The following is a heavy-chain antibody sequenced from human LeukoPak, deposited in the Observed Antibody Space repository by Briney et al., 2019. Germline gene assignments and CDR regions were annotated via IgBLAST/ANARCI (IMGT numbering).Heavy chain of an antibody. CDR2: IYNSGST. D-gene: IGHD2-8*01. V-gene: IGHV4-31*03. CDR1: GGSISSSSYY. J-gene: IGHJ4*02. CDR3: ARGFCTNGVCSSDYFDY. Sequence: SETLSLTCTVSGGSISSSSYYWGWIRQPPGKGLEWIGYIYNSGSTYYNPSLKSRCTISVDTSKNQLSLRLSSVTAADTAEYYCARGFCTNGVCSSDYFDYWGQGTLVTVSS.